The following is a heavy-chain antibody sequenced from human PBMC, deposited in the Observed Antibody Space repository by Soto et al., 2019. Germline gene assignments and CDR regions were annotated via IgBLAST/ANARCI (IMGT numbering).Heavy chain of an antibody. J-gene: IGHJ3*02. CDR1: GFTFSGHW. Sequence: QPGGSLRLSCAASGFTFSGHWMHWVRQVPGKGLEWVSRINTDGGSSAYADSVKGRFTISRDNAKNTLYLQMNGLRAEDTAVYYCAREAGYCSRTSCYRRAFDTWGQGTTVTVSS. V-gene: IGHV3-74*03. CDR3: AREAGYCSRTSCYRRAFDT. D-gene: IGHD2-2*01. CDR2: INTDGGSS.